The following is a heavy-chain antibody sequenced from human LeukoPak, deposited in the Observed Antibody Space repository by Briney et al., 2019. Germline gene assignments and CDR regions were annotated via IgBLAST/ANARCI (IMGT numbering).Heavy chain of an antibody. CDR3: ARGGNSCYAPVGY. V-gene: IGHV3-30*04. J-gene: IGHJ4*02. CDR1: GFTFSSYA. Sequence: GGSLRLSCAASGFTFSSYAMHWVRQAPGKGLEWVAVISYDGSNKYYADSVKGRFTISRDNSKNTLYLQMNSLRAEDTAVYYCARGGNSCYAPVGYWGQGTLVTVSS. CDR2: ISYDGSNK. D-gene: IGHD2-2*01.